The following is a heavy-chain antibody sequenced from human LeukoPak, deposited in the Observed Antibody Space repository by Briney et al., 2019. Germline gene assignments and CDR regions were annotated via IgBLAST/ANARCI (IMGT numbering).Heavy chain of an antibody. J-gene: IGHJ4*02. CDR3: AKAGLSRFDY. CDR2: ISGSGGGGTT. Sequence: GGSLRLSCAASGFTFSSYSMNWVRQAPGKGLEWVSGISGSGGGGTTHYADSVKGRFTISRDNSKNTLYLQVNSLRVEDTAVYYCAKAGLSRFDYWGQGTLVTVSS. V-gene: IGHV3-23*01. CDR1: GFTFSSYS.